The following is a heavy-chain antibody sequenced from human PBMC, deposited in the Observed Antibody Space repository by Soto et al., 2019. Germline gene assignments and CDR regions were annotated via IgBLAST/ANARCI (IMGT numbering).Heavy chain of an antibody. CDR2: IYYSGSA. D-gene: IGHD4-17*01. CDR1: GVSISSGPYY. Sequence: QVQLQESGPGLVKPSETLSLTCTVSGVSISSGPYYWGWIRQPPGKALEWTGFIYYSGSAYYNPTLKSRVTISKDTSKNQFSLKLTSVTAADTAVFYCARHGVDYGDYASYYYYGMDVWGRGTTVTVSS. J-gene: IGHJ6*02. CDR3: ARHGVDYGDYASYYYYGMDV. V-gene: IGHV4-39*01.